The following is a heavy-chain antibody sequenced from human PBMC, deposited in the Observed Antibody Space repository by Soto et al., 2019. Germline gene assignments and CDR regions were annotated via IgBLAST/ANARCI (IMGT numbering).Heavy chain of an antibody. CDR1: GFTFDDYA. V-gene: IGHV3-49*04. D-gene: IGHD6-13*01. CDR3: TRQQLFFDY. J-gene: IGHJ4*02. CDR2: IRSKPYGGTT. Sequence: LRLSCTTSGFTFDDYAMSWVRQAPGKGLEWVGFIRSKPYGGTTEYAASVKGRFSISRDNSKSIAYLQMNSLKTEDTAVYYCTRQQLFFDYWGQGTQVTVSS.